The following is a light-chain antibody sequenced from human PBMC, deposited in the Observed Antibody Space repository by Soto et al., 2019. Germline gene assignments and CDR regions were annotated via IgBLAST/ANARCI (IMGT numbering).Light chain of an antibody. J-gene: IGKJ1*01. V-gene: IGKV1-5*01. CDR2: DAS. Sequence: DIQMTQSPSTLSASVGDRVTITCRASQSISSWLAWYQQKPGKAPKLLIYDASSLESGVPSRFSGSASGTEFTLTISSLHPDDLATYYCQQYNSYWTFGQRTKLEIK. CDR1: QSISSW. CDR3: QQYNSYWT.